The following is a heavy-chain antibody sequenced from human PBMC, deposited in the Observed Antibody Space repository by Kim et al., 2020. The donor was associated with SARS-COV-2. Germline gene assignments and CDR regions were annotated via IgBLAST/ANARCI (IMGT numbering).Heavy chain of an antibody. CDR3: ARARYYGSEYNCLDA. V-gene: IGHV4-39*07. Sequence: SETLSLTCTVSGGSIIVSNYSWGCIRQPPGKGLVWIASIIYSGGTYYNPALNSRVTISVDTTKNQFSLKLSSVTAADTAVYYCARARYYGSEYNCLDAWGQGALVTVSS. CDR2: IIYSGGT. D-gene: IGHD3-3*01. CDR1: GGSIIVSNYS. J-gene: IGHJ5*02.